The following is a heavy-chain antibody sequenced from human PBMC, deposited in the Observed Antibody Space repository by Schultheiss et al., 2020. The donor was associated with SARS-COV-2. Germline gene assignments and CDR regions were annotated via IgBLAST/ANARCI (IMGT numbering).Heavy chain of an antibody. J-gene: IGHJ5*02. D-gene: IGHD2-15*01. CDR3: ARDPPVVVVGDGFDP. Sequence: GESLKISCSASGFAFSSYAMHWVRQAPGKGLEYVSAISNADHTYYADSVRGRFTISRDNAKNSLYLQMNSLRAEDTAVYYCARDPPVVVVGDGFDPWGQGTLVTVSS. V-gene: IGHV3-64*04. CDR1: GFAFSSYA. CDR2: ISNADHT.